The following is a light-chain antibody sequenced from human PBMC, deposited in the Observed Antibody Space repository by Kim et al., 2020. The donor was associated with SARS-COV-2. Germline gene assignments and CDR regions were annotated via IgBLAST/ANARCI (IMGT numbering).Light chain of an antibody. J-gene: IGLJ3*02. CDR2: RNN. V-gene: IGLV10-54*01. Sequence: QAGLTQPPSVSKGLRQTATLTCTGNSNNVGNQGAAWLQQHQGHPPQLLSYRNNNRPSGISERLSASRSGNTASLTITGLQPEDEADYYCSAWDSSLSAHVFGGGTQLTVL. CDR1: SNNVGNQG. CDR3: SAWDSSLSAHV.